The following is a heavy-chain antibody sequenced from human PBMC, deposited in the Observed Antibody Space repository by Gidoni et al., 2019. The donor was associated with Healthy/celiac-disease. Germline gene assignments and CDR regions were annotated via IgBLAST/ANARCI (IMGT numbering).Heavy chain of an antibody. CDR3: AKARAAASAFDI. CDR1: GFPFSSYA. D-gene: IGHD6-13*01. V-gene: IGHV3-23*04. Sequence: EVQLVESGGGWVQPGGSLRLSCAASGFPFSSYAMRWVRQAPGKGLEWVSAISGSGGSTYYADSVKGRFTISRDNSKNTLYLQMNSLRAEDTAVYYCAKARAAASAFDIWGQGTMVTVSS. CDR2: ISGSGGST. J-gene: IGHJ3*02.